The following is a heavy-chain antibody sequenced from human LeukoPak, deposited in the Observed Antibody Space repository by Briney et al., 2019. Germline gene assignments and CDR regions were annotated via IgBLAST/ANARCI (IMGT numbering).Heavy chain of an antibody. CDR2: IYSGGRT. CDR3: ARDSRFSDYYYGMDV. Sequence: PGGSLRLSCAASGFTVSTSYVSWVRQAPGKGLEWVSLIYSGGRTDYADSVKGRFTISRDNSKNTLYLQMNSLRAEDTAVYCCARDSRFSDYYYGMDVWGQGTTVTVSS. V-gene: IGHV3-53*01. D-gene: IGHD3-10*01. CDR1: GFTVSTSY. J-gene: IGHJ6*02.